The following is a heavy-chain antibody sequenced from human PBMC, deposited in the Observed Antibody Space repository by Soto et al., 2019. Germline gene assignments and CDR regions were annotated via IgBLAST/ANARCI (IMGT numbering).Heavy chain of an antibody. CDR2: IWYDGSNK. J-gene: IGHJ6*02. V-gene: IGHV3-33*08. CDR3: ARDHVGELELLYGMDV. D-gene: IGHD1-7*01. Sequence: PGGSLKLSCAASGFTFSSYGMHWVRQSPGKGLEWVAVIWYDGSNKYYADSVKGRFTISRDNSKNTLYLQMNSLRAEDTAVYYCARDHVGELELLYGMDVWGQGTTATVSS. CDR1: GFTFSSYG.